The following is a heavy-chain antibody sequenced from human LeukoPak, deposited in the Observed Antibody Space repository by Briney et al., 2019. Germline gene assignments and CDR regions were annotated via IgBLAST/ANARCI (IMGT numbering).Heavy chain of an antibody. V-gene: IGHV3-21*01. Sequence: GGSLRLSCAASGFPFSSYSMHWVRHAPGTGLECVSSLSSSRSYIYYADSVKGRFTISRDNAKNSLYLQMNSLRAEDTAVYYCARGYLGYCSSTSCWRYYMDVWGKGTTVTVSS. D-gene: IGHD2-2*01. J-gene: IGHJ6*03. CDR2: LSSSRSYI. CDR1: GFPFSSYS. CDR3: ARGYLGYCSSTSCWRYYMDV.